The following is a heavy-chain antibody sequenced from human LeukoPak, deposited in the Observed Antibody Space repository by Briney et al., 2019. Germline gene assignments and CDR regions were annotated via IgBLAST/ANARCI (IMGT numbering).Heavy chain of an antibody. CDR3: ARAGRVPAARRGFDP. D-gene: IGHD2-2*01. CDR2: INHSGST. CDR1: GGSISSYY. Sequence: SETLSLTCTVSGGSISSYYWSWIRQPPGKGLEWIGEINHSGSTNYNPSLKSRVTISVDTSKNQFSLKLSSVTAADTAVYYCARAGRVPAARRGFDPWGQGTLVTVSS. V-gene: IGHV4-34*01. J-gene: IGHJ5*02.